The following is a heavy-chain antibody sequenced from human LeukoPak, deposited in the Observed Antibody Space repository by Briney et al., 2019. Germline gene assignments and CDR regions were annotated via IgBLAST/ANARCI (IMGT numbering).Heavy chain of an antibody. Sequence: SETLSLTCTVSGGSISTYYWSWVRQPPGKGLEWIGNIYYSGSTNYNPSLKSRVTISVDTSKNQFSLELTSVTAADTAVYYCAREPYCSSSSCTSVWGQGTLVTVSS. J-gene: IGHJ4*02. D-gene: IGHD2-2*01. CDR2: IYYSGST. CDR3: AREPYCSSSSCTSV. V-gene: IGHV4-59*01. CDR1: GGSISTYY.